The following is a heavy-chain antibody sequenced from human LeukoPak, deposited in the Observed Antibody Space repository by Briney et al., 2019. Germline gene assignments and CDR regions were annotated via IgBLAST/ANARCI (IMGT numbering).Heavy chain of an antibody. J-gene: IGHJ3*02. CDR2: ISGSGYNS. CDR1: GFTFNTYS. V-gene: IGHV3-23*01. Sequence: PGGSLRLSCAASGFTFNTYSMNWVRQAPGKGLEWVSAISGSGYNSYYADSVKGRFTISRDNSKNTLFLQMNSLRGEDTAIYYCAKWMVRRDFWSGAFDIWGQGTMVTV. CDR3: AKWMVRRDFWSGAFDI. D-gene: IGHD3-3*01.